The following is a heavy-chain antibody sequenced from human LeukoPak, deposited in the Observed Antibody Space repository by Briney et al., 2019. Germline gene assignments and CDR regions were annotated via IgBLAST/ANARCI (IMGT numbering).Heavy chain of an antibody. D-gene: IGHD1-26*01. CDR2: ISGSGGST. J-gene: IGHJ4*02. CDR3: AKSGGSYSHYFDY. CDR1: GFTFSSYG. Sequence: GGTLRLSCATSGFTFSSYGMSWVRQAPGKGLEWVSAISGSGGSTYYADSVKGRFTISRDNSKNTLYLQMNSLRAEDTAVYYCAKSGGSYSHYFDYWGQGALVTVSS. V-gene: IGHV3-23*01.